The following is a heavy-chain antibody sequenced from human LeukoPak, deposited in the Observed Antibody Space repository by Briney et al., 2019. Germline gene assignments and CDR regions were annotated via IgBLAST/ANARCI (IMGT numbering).Heavy chain of an antibody. D-gene: IGHD1-1*01. CDR2: LYEGEST. CDR1: GYSITSGHY. Sequence: SETLSLTCTVSGYSITSGHYWGWIRQPPGKGLEWIGSLYEGESTYYNPSLKTRLTISLDTSKNQFSLRLSSVTAADTAVYYCGSNWSDFDYWGQGILVTVSS. V-gene: IGHV4-38-2*02. CDR3: GSNWSDFDY. J-gene: IGHJ4*02.